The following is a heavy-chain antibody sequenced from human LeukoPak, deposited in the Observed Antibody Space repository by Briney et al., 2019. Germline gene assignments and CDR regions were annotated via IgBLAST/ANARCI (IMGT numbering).Heavy chain of an antibody. Sequence: GESLKISCKGSGYSFTSYWIGWVRPLPGKGLEWMGIIYPGDSDTRYSPSFQGQVTISADKSISTAYLQWSSLKASDTAMYYCARRYYYGSGSYNLFFDYWGQGTLVTVSS. CDR3: ARRYYYGSGSYNLFFDY. CDR1: GYSFTSYW. V-gene: IGHV5-51*01. J-gene: IGHJ4*02. CDR2: IYPGDSDT. D-gene: IGHD3-10*01.